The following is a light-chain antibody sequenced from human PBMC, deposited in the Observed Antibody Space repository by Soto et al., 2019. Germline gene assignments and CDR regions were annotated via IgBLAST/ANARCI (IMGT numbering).Light chain of an antibody. Sequence: QSALTQPRSVSGSPGQSVTISCTGTSSDVGGYNYVSWYQQHPGKAPKLMIYDVSKRPSGVPDRFSGSKSGNTASLTISGLQAXDEADYYCCSYAGSYPYVFGSGTKLTVL. CDR3: CSYAGSYPYV. V-gene: IGLV2-11*01. J-gene: IGLJ1*01. CDR1: SSDVGGYNY. CDR2: DVS.